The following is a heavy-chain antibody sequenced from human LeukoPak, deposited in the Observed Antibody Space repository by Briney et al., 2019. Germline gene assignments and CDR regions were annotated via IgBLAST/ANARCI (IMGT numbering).Heavy chain of an antibody. D-gene: IGHD5-24*01. Sequence: QSGGSLKLSCAASGFTLSSYAMSWVRQAPGKGLEWVSAISGSGGSTYYADSVKGRFTISRDNSKNTLYLQMNSLRAEDTAVYYCAKVVATIRWFDYWGQGTLVTVSS. CDR3: AKVVATIRWFDY. J-gene: IGHJ4*02. CDR1: GFTLSSYA. CDR2: ISGSGGST. V-gene: IGHV3-23*01.